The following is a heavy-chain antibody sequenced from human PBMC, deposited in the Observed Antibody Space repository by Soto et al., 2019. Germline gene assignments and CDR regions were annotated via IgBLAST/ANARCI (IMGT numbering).Heavy chain of an antibody. CDR1: GFTVSSNY. Sequence: GGSLRLSCAASGFTVSSNYMTWVRQAPGKGLEWVSVIYSGGSTYYADSVKGRFTISRDNSKNTLYLQMNSLRAEDTALYYCARDSRNRNFFDYWGQGTLVTVSS. D-gene: IGHD2-2*01. CDR3: ARDSRNRNFFDY. V-gene: IGHV3-53*01. J-gene: IGHJ4*02. CDR2: IYSGGST.